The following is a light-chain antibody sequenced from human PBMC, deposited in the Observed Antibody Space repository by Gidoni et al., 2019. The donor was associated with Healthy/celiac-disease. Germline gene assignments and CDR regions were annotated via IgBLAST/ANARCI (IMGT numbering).Light chain of an antibody. Sequence: EIVMTQSPATLSVSPGERATLSCRASQSVSSNLAWYQQKPGQAPRLLIYGASTRATGIPARFSGSGSGTEITLTISSLQSEDFAVYYCQQYNNWPQTFXXXTKVEIK. CDR1: QSVSSN. CDR2: GAS. V-gene: IGKV3-15*01. CDR3: QQYNNWPQT. J-gene: IGKJ1*01.